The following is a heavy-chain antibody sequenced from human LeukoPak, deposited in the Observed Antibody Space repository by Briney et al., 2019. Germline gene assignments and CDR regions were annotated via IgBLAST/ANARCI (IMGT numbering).Heavy chain of an antibody. D-gene: IGHD6-6*01. CDR2: ISYDESNK. V-gene: IGHV3-30*18. J-gene: IGHJ3*02. Sequence: GGSLRLSCAASGFNFSSLGMHWVRQAPGKGLGGVAVISYDESNKLYGDSVKGRFTISRDNSENTLYLQMNSLRAEDMALYYCANDKLLRSARPQGAFDIWGQGTMVTVSS. CDR3: ANDKLLRSARPQGAFDI. CDR1: GFNFSSLG.